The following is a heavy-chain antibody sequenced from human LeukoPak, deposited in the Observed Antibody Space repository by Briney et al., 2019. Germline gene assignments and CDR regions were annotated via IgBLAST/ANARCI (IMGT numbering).Heavy chain of an antibody. Sequence: PSETLSLTCAVYGGSFSGYYWSWIRQPPGKGLERIGEINHSGSTNYNPSLKGRVTISVDTSKNQFSLKLSSVTAADTAVYYCARGSSFVTIFGVVPQGFDPWGQGTLVTVSS. CDR3: ARGSSFVTIFGVVPQGFDP. J-gene: IGHJ5*02. CDR2: INHSGST. D-gene: IGHD3-3*01. V-gene: IGHV4-34*01. CDR1: GGSFSGYY.